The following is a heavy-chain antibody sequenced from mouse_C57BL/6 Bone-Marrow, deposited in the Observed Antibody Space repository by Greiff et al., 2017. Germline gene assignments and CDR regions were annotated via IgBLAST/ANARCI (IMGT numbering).Heavy chain of an antibody. CDR2: SRNKANDYTT. D-gene: IGHD4-1*01. Sequence: EVQVVESGGGLVQSGRSLRLSCATSGFTFSDFYMEWVRQAPGKGLEWIAASRNKANDYTTEYSASVKGRFIVSRDTSQSILYLQMNALRAEDTAIYYCARDAQLTGTSYWYFDVWGTGTTVTVSS. V-gene: IGHV7-1*01. CDR1: GFTFSDFY. CDR3: ARDAQLTGTSYWYFDV. J-gene: IGHJ1*03.